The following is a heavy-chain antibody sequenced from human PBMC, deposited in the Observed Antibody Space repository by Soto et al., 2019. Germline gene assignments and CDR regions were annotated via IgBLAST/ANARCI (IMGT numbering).Heavy chain of an antibody. Sequence: GGSLRLSCAASGFTFSDYYMSWIRQAPGKGLEWVSYISSSGSTIYYADSVKGRFTISRDNAKKSLYLQMNSLRAEDTAVYYCASVRDITMIVAPWGQGNLVTVSS. CDR3: ASVRDITMIVAP. D-gene: IGHD3-22*01. V-gene: IGHV3-11*01. J-gene: IGHJ5*02. CDR1: GFTFSDYY. CDR2: ISSSGSTI.